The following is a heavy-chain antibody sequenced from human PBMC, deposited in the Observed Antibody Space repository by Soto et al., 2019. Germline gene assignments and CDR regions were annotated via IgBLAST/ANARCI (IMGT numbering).Heavy chain of an antibody. J-gene: IGHJ4*02. CDR1: GFTFDDYG. CDR2: INWNGGST. D-gene: IGHD6-25*01. Sequence: EVQLVESGGGVVRPGGSLRLSCAASGFTFDDYGMSWVRQAPGKGLEWVSGINWNGGSTGYADSVKGRFTIARDNTNNSLELQMKRLIAEDTALYYCARDKRNGIVAAGTDYWGQGTLVTVSS. V-gene: IGHV3-20*04. CDR3: ARDKRNGIVAAGTDY.